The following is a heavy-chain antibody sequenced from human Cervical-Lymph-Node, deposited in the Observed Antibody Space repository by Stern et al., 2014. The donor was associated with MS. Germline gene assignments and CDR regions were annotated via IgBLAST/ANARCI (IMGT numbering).Heavy chain of an antibody. V-gene: IGHV1-46*01. CDR1: GYTFTNYY. CDR2: INPSGGST. J-gene: IGHJ6*02. Sequence: QVQLVESGAEVKKPGASVKVSCKASGYTFTNYYIHWVRQAPGQGLEWMGIINPSGGSTSYAQKCQGRVTMTRDTSTSTVYMELSSLRSEDTAVYYCAREVAGHRLGMMDVWGQGTTVTVSS. CDR3: AREVAGHRLGMMDV. D-gene: IGHD6-19*01.